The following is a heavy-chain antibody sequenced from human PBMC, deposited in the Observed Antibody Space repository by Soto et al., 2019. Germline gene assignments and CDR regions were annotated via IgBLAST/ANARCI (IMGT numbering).Heavy chain of an antibody. V-gene: IGHV4-59*01. Sequence: SETLSLTCTVSGGSISSYYWSWIRQPPGKGLEWIGYIYYSGSTNYNPSLKSRVTISVDTSKNQFSLKLSSVTAADTAVYYCARAMYYYDSSGYYYRENYYYGMDVWGQGTTVTVSS. CDR1: GGSISSYY. CDR2: IYYSGST. D-gene: IGHD3-22*01. CDR3: ARAMYYYDSSGYYYRENYYYGMDV. J-gene: IGHJ6*02.